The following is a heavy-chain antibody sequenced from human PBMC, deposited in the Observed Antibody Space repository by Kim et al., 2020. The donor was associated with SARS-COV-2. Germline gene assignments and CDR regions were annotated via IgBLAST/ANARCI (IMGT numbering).Heavy chain of an antibody. D-gene: IGHD5-12*01. V-gene: IGHV1-3*04. CDR1: GYIFTNYA. CDR2: INIGNGDT. CDR3: ARNILRTTTLDY. J-gene: IGHJ4*02. Sequence: SVKVSCKTSGYIFTNYAIHWVRQAPGQGLEWMGYINIGNGDTRYSQNFQGRVSLTTDTSASTAYMELISLRSDDSAVYYCARNILRTTTLDYWGQGTLV.